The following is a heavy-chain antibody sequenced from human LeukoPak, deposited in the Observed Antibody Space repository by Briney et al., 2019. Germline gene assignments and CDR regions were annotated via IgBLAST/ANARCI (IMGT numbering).Heavy chain of an antibody. D-gene: IGHD3-22*01. CDR1: GFTFSSYG. J-gene: IGHJ5*02. Sequence: PGESLRLSCAASGFTFSSYGMHWVRQAPGKGLEWVAFIRYDGSNKYYADSAKGRFTISRDNSKNTLYVQMNSLRGEDTAVYYCAKGLYYKDRSGYPAWGQGTLVTISS. V-gene: IGHV3-30*02. CDR3: AKGLYYKDRSGYPA. CDR2: IRYDGSNK.